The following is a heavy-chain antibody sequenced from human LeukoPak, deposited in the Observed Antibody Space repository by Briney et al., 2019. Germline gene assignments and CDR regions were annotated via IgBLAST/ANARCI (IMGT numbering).Heavy chain of an antibody. CDR2: IYTSGST. Sequence: SETLSLTCTVSGGSISSYYWSWIRQPAGKGLEWIGRIYTSGSTNYNPSLKSRVTMSVDTSKNQFSLKLSSVTAADTAVYYCARDRIGSYYDSSGYYEGFDYWGQGTLVTVSS. CDR3: ARDRIGSYYDSSGYYEGFDY. D-gene: IGHD3-22*01. J-gene: IGHJ4*02. CDR1: GGSISSYY. V-gene: IGHV4-4*07.